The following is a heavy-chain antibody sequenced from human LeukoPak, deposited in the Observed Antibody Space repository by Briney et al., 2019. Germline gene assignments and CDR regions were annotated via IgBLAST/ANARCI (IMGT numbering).Heavy chain of an antibody. D-gene: IGHD2-8*01. V-gene: IGHV4-34*01. J-gene: IGHJ4*02. CDR3: ARGKAVYAISTWREGGRCRLKCCYFDY. CDR1: GGSFSGYY. Sequence: SETLSLTCAVYGGSFSGYYWSWIRQPPGKGLEWIGEINHSGSTNYNPSLKSRVTISVDTSKNQFSLKLSSVTAADTAVYYCARGKAVYAISTWREGGRCRLKCCYFDYWGQGTLVTVSS. CDR2: INHSGST.